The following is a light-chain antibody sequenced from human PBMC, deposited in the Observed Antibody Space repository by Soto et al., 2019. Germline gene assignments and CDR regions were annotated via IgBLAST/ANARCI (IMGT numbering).Light chain of an antibody. Sequence: QSALTQPASVSGSPGQSITISCTGTSSDVGGYNYVSWYQQHPEKAPKLLIYEVSSRPSGVSNRFSGSKSGNTASLTISDLQAEDEADYYCSSYTRSSTRIFGGGTTLTV. J-gene: IGLJ2*01. CDR1: SSDVGGYNY. CDR3: SSYTRSSTRI. V-gene: IGLV2-14*03. CDR2: EVS.